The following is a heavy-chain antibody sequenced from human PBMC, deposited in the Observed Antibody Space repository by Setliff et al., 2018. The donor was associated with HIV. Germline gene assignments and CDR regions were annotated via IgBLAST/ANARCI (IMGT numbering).Heavy chain of an antibody. V-gene: IGHV1-2*04. Sequence: ASVKVSCKVSGYTFPDYYMHWVRQAPGQGLEWMGWINPNSGGTNYAQKFQGWVTMTRDTSISTAYMELSSLRSEDTAVYYCARDSRVTPPTLVLRGCLPDFWGQGTLVTVSS. CDR2: INPNSGGT. CDR3: ARDSRVTPPTLVLRGCLPDF. D-gene: IGHD6-6*01. J-gene: IGHJ4*02. CDR1: GYTFPDYY.